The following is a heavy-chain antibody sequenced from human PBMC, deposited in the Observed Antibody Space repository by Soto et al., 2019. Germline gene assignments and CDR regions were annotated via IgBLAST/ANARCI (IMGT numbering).Heavy chain of an antibody. V-gene: IGHV3-21*01. D-gene: IGHD3-22*01. Sequence: GGSLRLSCAASGFSFSCYNMNWVRQSPGKGLEWVSSISGDSNYIYYADSVQGRFTISRDNAKNSVYLQMNSLRAEDTAVYYCARVVYFDRSAYGLWGQGTMVTVSS. CDR2: ISGDSNYI. J-gene: IGHJ3*01. CDR1: GFSFSCYN. CDR3: ARVVYFDRSAYGL.